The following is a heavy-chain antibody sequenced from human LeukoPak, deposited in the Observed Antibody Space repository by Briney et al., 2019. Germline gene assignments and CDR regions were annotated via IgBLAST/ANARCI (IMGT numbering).Heavy chain of an antibody. V-gene: IGHV3-48*01. J-gene: IGHJ4*02. Sequence: GGSLRLSCAASGFSFSNYTTNWVRQAPGKGLEWVSYISSRSSTIYYADSVKGRFTISRDNSKNTLYLQMNSLRAEDTAVYYCAKPRDCSGGSCYRFGYWGQGTLVTVSS. CDR1: GFSFSNYT. CDR3: AKPRDCSGGSCYRFGY. D-gene: IGHD2-15*01. CDR2: ISSRSSTI.